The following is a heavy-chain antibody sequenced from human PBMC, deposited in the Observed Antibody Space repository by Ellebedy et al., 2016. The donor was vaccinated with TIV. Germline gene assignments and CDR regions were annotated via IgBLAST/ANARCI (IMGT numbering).Heavy chain of an antibody. V-gene: IGHV3-23*01. CDR2: ISGSGGST. CDR3: AKDLAPYYYYGMDV. Sequence: GGSLRLSXAASGFTFSSYAMSWVRQAPGKGLEWVSAISGSGGSTYYADSVKGRFTISRDNSKNTLYLQMNSLRAEDTAVYYCAKDLAPYYYYGMDVWGQGTTVTVSS. J-gene: IGHJ6*02. CDR1: GFTFSSYA.